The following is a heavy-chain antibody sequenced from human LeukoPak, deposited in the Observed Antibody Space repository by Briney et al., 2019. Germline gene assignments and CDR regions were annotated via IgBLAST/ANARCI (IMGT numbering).Heavy chain of an antibody. V-gene: IGHV4-61*08. D-gene: IGHD3-22*01. CDR3: ARHYASSRGSNYYDSSWRFDY. J-gene: IGHJ4*02. CDR2: IYYSGST. CDR1: GGSISSGGYY. Sequence: SETLSLTCTVSGGSISSGGYYWSWIRQHPGKGLEWIGYIYYSGSTNYNPSLKSRVTISVDTSKNQFSLKLSSVTAADTAVYYCARHYASSRGSNYYDSSWRFDYWGQGTLVTVSS.